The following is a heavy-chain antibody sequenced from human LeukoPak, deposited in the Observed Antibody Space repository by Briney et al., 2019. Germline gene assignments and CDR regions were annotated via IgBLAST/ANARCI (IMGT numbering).Heavy chain of an antibody. CDR2: ISWDGGSA. CDR3: AKDTGIAVAGPYYYYGMDV. V-gene: IGHV3-43D*04. Sequence: PGGSLRLSCAASGFTFDDYAMHWVRHAPGKGLEWVSLISWDGGSAYYADSVKGRFTISRDNSKNSLYLQMNSLRAEDTALYYCAKDTGIAVAGPYYYYGMDVWGKGTTVTVSS. CDR1: GFTFDDYA. J-gene: IGHJ6*04. D-gene: IGHD6-19*01.